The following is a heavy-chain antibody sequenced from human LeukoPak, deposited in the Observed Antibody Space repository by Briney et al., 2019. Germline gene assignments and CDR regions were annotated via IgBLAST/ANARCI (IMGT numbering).Heavy chain of an antibody. J-gene: IGHJ4*02. CDR3: ARVPYSSSWQPIDY. CDR2: LNHSGST. CDR1: GGSLSGYY. Sequence: SETLSLTCAVYGGSLSGYYWSWIRQPPGKGLEWIGELNHSGSTNYNPSLKSRVTISVDTSKNQFSLKLSSVTAADTAVYYCARVPYSSSWQPIDYWGQGTLVTVSS. D-gene: IGHD6-13*01. V-gene: IGHV4-34*01.